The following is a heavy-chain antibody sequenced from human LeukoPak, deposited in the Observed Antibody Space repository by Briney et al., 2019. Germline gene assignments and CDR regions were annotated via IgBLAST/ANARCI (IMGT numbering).Heavy chain of an antibody. D-gene: IGHD5-12*01. CDR1: GFTFSNAW. Sequence: GGSLRLSCAASGFTFSNAWMSWVRQAPGKGLEWVGGIKSKTDGGTTEYAVPGRGTFSISRDDSKHTMYLQMNSLKTEDTAVYYCTTDVATVNDYWGQGTLVTVSS. CDR2: IKSKTDGGTT. V-gene: IGHV3-15*01. CDR3: TTDVATVNDY. J-gene: IGHJ4*02.